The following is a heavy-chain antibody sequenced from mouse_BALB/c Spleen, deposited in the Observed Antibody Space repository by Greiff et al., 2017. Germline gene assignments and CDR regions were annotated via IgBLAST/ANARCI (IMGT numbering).Heavy chain of an antibody. CDR3: ARKGGYGNYYFDY. V-gene: IGHV2-2*02. CDR1: GFSLTSYG. D-gene: IGHD2-1*01. CDR2: IWSGGST. J-gene: IGHJ2*01. Sequence: VKLQESGPGLVQPSQSLSITCTVSGFSLTSYGVHWVRQSPGKGLEWLGVIWSGGSTDYNAAFISRLSISKDNSKSQVFFKMNSLQANDTAIYYCARKGGYGNYYFDYWGQGTTLTVSS.